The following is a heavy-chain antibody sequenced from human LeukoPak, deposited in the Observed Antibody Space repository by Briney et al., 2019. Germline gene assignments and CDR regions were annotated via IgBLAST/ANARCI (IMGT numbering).Heavy chain of an antibody. Sequence: GGSLRLSCAASGFTFSSTYMNWVRQAPGKGLEWVSYISSSGSTIYYADSVKGRFTISRDNAKNSLYLQMNSLRAGDTAVYYCARTIEMATISYFDYWGQGTLVTVSS. CDR1: GFTFSSTY. D-gene: IGHD5-24*01. V-gene: IGHV3-48*03. CDR3: ARTIEMATISYFDY. J-gene: IGHJ4*02. CDR2: ISSSGSTI.